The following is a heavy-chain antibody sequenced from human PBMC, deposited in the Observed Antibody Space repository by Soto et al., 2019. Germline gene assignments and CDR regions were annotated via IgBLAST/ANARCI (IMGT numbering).Heavy chain of an antibody. V-gene: IGHV4-30-4*01. CDR3: ARAHYDILTGYYTPYDYYGMDV. D-gene: IGHD3-9*01. Sequence: QVQLQESGPGLVKPSQTLSLTCTVSGGSISSGDYSWGWIRQPPGKGLEWIGYIYYSGSTYYNPFLKCRVTLSVDTSKNQFSQELSSVTAADTAVYYCARAHYDILTGYYTPYDYYGMDVWGQGTTVTVSS. CDR1: GGSISSGDYS. CDR2: IYYSGST. J-gene: IGHJ6*02.